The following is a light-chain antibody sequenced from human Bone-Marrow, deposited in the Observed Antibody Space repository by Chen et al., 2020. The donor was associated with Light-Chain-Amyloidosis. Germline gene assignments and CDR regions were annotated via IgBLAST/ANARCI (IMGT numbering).Light chain of an antibody. J-gene: IGLJ3*02. Sequence: SYVLTQPSSVSVAPGQTATIACGGNNIGSTSVHWYQQTPGQAPLLVVYDDSDRPSGIPERVSGSNSGNTATLTISRVEAGDEGDYYCQVWDGSSDRPVFGGGTKLTVL. CDR1: NIGSTS. CDR2: DDS. CDR3: QVWDGSSDRPV. V-gene: IGLV3-21*02.